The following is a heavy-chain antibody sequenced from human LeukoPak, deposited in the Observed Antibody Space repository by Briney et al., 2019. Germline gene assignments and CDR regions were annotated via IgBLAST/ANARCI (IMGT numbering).Heavy chain of an antibody. D-gene: IGHD3-16*02. Sequence: GGSLRLSCAASGFTFSSYAMSWVRQAPGKGLEWVSTISDSGGSTHYADSVKGRFTISRDNSKNTLFLQMNSLRAEDTAVYYCALNGREVPSGAFDIWGQGTMVTVSS. CDR1: GFTFSSYA. J-gene: IGHJ3*02. CDR3: ALNGREVPSGAFDI. CDR2: ISDSGGST. V-gene: IGHV3-23*01.